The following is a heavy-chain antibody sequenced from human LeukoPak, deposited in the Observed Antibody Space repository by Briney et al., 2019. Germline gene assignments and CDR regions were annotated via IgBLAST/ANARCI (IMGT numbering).Heavy chain of an antibody. J-gene: IGHJ4*02. V-gene: IGHV4-59*01. CDR1: GGSINGYY. CDR2: VHYIGSD. CDR3: AGVSAGKVDH. D-gene: IGHD4-23*01. Sequence: SETLSLTCTVSGGSINGYYWSWIRQPPGQGLEWLGSVHYIGSDNYNPSLKSRLTITLDTSKNQFSLNVRSVTAADTAVYFCAGVSAGKVDHWGQGTLVTVSS.